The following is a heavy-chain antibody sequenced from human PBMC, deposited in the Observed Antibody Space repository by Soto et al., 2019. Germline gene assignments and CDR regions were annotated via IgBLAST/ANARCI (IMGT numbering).Heavy chain of an antibody. Sequence: QVHLVESGGGVVQPGTSLRLSCVASGFTFSKYGMHWVRQAPGKGLEWVAILTDDGKEKYYADSVKGRFIISRDNSNNTLFPKKDTPSAEDTGVYYFAKVPLALKYYYGLEGWGQRTTVSVS. CDR3: AKVPLALKYYYGLEG. V-gene: IGHV3-30*18. CDR1: GFTFSKYG. CDR2: LTDDGKEK. J-gene: IGHJ6*01. D-gene: IGHD3-16*01.